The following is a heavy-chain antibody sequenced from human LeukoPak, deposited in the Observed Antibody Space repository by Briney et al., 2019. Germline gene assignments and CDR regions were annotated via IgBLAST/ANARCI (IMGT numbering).Heavy chain of an antibody. V-gene: IGHV4-34*01. Sequence: SETLSLTCAVYGGSFSGYYWSWIRQPPGKGLEWIGEINHSGSTNYNPSLKSRVTISVDTSKNQFSLKLSSVTAADTAVYYCARHRARQQWLVSLDYWGQGILVTVSS. J-gene: IGHJ4*02. D-gene: IGHD6-19*01. CDR2: INHSGST. CDR1: GGSFSGYY. CDR3: ARHRARQQWLVSLDY.